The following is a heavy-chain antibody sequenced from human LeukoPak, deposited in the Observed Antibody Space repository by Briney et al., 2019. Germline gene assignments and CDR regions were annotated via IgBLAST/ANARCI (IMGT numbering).Heavy chain of an antibody. CDR1: GFTFDDYA. D-gene: IGHD6-19*01. CDR2: ISWNSGSI. V-gene: IGHV3-9*01. CDR3: ARAGSGWPIY. J-gene: IGHJ4*02. Sequence: GGSLRLSCAASGFTFDDYAMHWVRQAPGKGLEWVSGISWNSGSIGYADSVKGRFTISRDNAKNSLYLQMNSLRAEDTAVYYCARAGSGWPIYWGQGTLVTVSS.